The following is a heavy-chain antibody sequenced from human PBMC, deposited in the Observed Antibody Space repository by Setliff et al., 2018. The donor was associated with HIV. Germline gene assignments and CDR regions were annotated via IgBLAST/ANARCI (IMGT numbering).Heavy chain of an antibody. CDR3: ARHSDFWSEDAFDI. CDR2: FYTSGST. J-gene: IGHJ3*02. CDR1: GGSFTTYY. Sequence: ETLSLTCTVSGGSFTTYYWSWLRQPPGKELEWIGYFYTSGSTNYNPSLKSRVTISIDTSKNQFSLKLNAVTAADTAVYYCARHSDFWSEDAFDIWAQGTVVTVSS. V-gene: IGHV4-4*09. D-gene: IGHD3-3*01.